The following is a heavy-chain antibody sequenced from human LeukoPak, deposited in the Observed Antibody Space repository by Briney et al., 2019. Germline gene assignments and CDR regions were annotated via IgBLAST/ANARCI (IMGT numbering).Heavy chain of an antibody. CDR3: ARFGIVVVPAAIDYYYYYGMDV. V-gene: IGHV3-21*01. D-gene: IGHD2-2*02. CDR1: GFTFSSYS. J-gene: IGHJ6*02. CDR2: ISSSSSYI. Sequence: NPGGSLRLSCAASGFTFSSYSMNWVRQAPGKGLEWVSSISSSSSYIYYADSVKGRFTISRDNAKNSLYLQMNSLRAEDTAVYYCARFGIVVVPAAIDYYYYYGMDVWGQGTTVTVSS.